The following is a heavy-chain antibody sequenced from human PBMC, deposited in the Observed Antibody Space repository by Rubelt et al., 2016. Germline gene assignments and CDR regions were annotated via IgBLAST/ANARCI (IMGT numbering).Heavy chain of an antibody. V-gene: IGHV3-30*17. CDR2: ISYDGSNK. Sequence: GEGLEWVAVISYDGSNKYYADSVKGRFTISRDNSKNTLYLQMNSLRAEDTAVYYCAKGPGNYGGNLLPLGWGQGTLVTVSS. CDR3: AKGPGNYGGNLLPLG. J-gene: IGHJ4*02. D-gene: IGHD4-23*01.